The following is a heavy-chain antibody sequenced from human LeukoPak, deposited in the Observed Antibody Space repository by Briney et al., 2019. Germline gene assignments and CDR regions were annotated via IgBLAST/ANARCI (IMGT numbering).Heavy chain of an antibody. D-gene: IGHD3-3*01. V-gene: IGHV4-59*02. CDR2: IYYSGST. Sequence: SETLSLTCTVSGASVSNYYWSWIRQPPGNGLEWIGHIYYSGSTYYNPSLKGRVTISVDTSKKQFSLKLTSVTAADTAVYYCARGTIFGVFTTLGQGTLVTVSS. CDR3: ARGTIFGVFTT. J-gene: IGHJ5*02. CDR1: GASVSNYY.